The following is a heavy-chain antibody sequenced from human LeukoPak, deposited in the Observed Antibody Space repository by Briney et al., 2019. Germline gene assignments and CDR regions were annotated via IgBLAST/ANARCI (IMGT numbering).Heavy chain of an antibody. D-gene: IGHD2-2*01. V-gene: IGHV4-4*07. CDR1: GGSISSYY. CDR3: ARYPTGAAMTWFDP. Sequence: PSETLSLTCTVSGGSISSYYWSWIRQPAGKGLEWIGRIYTSGSTNYNPSLKSRVTMSVDTSKNQFSLKLSSVTAADTAVYYCARYPTGAAMTWFDPWGQGALVTVSS. CDR2: IYTSGST. J-gene: IGHJ5*02.